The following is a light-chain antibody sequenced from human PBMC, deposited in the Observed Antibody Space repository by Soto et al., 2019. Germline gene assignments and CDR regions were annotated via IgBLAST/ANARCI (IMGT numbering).Light chain of an antibody. J-gene: IGKJ5*01. CDR2: DAS. CDR3: QQRSNWIA. Sequence: EIVLTPSPATLSLSPVERATLSCRASQSVSSYLAWYQQKPGQAPRLLIYDASNRATGIPARFSGSGSGTDFTLNISSLEPEDFAVYYCQQRSNWIAVGQGTRLKI. V-gene: IGKV3-11*01. CDR1: QSVSSY.